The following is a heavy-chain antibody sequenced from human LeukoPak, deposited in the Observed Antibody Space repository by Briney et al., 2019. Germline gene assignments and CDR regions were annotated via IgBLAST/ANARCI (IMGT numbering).Heavy chain of an antibody. D-gene: IGHD4-17*01. CDR2: ISYDGSDK. Sequence: GGSLRLSCAASGFTFSTYGMHWVRQAPGKGLEGVAVISYDGSDKYYADSVKGRFTISRDNSKNTLYLQMNSLRAEDTAVYHCAKGRWYNDYAFDYWGQGTLVTVSS. V-gene: IGHV3-30*18. CDR3: AKGRWYNDYAFDY. CDR1: GFTFSTYG. J-gene: IGHJ4*02.